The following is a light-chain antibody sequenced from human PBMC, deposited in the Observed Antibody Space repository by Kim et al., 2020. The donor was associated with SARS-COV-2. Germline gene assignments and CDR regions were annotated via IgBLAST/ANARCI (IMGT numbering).Light chain of an antibody. V-gene: IGKV3-11*01. CDR3: QQRYKWPIT. CDR2: AAS. CDR1: QSVSSSN. J-gene: IGKJ4*01. Sequence: LSPGERATLSCRASQSVSSSNLIWYQQKSGQAPRLLIYAASNRATGIPARFSGSGSGTDFTLTISSLEPEDFAVYFCQQRYKWPITFGEGTKLEI.